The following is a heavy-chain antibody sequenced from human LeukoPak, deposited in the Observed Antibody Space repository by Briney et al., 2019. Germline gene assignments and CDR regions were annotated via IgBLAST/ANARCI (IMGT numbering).Heavy chain of an antibody. D-gene: IGHD5-18*01. CDR1: GGSISSYY. CDR3: ARDATAMDYWYFDL. V-gene: IGHV4-59*01. Sequence: SETLSLTCTVSGGSISSYYWSWIRQPPGKGLEWIGYIYYSGSTNYNPSLKSRVTISVDTSKDQFPLKLSSVTAADTAVYYCARDATAMDYWYFDLWGRGTLVTVSS. CDR2: IYYSGST. J-gene: IGHJ2*01.